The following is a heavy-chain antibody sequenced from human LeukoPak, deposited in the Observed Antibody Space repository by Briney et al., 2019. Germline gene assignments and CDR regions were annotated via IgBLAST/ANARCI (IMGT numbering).Heavy chain of an antibody. J-gene: IGHJ5*02. D-gene: IGHD6-6*01. V-gene: IGHV4-59*12. CDR3: ARVRGIAARWFDP. Sequence: SETLSLTCTVSGGSISSYYWSWIRQPPGKGLEWIGYIYYSGSTNYNPSLKSRVTISVDTSKNQFSLKLSSVTAADTAVYYCARVRGIAARWFDPWGQGTLVTVSS. CDR2: IYYSGST. CDR1: GGSISSYY.